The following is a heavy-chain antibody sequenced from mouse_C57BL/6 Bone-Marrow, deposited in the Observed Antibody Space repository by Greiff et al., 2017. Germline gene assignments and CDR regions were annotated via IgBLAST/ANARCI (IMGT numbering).Heavy chain of an antibody. CDR2: ISSGSSTI. CDR1: GFTFSDYG. CDR3: ARQDSHYYAMDY. V-gene: IGHV5-17*01. Sequence: EVHLVESGGGLVKPGGSLKLSCAASGFTFSDYGMHWVRQAPEKGLEWVAYISSGSSTIYYADTVKGRFTISRDNAKNTLFLQMTSLRSEDTAMYYCARQDSHYYAMDYWGQGTSVTVSS. J-gene: IGHJ4*01.